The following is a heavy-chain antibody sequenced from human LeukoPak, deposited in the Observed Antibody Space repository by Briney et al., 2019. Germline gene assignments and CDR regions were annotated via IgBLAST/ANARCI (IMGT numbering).Heavy chain of an antibody. V-gene: IGHV4-34*01. CDR3: ARGVGILTGYYVDY. J-gene: IGHJ4*02. CDR2: INESGSA. CDR1: GGSFSGSY. Sequence: PSETLSLTCAVSGGSFSGSYWTWIRQPPGMGLEWIGEINESGSADYNPSLKSRVTISVDTSKNHFSLKLSSVTAADTAVYYCARGVGILTGYYVDYWGQGTLVTVSS. D-gene: IGHD3-9*01.